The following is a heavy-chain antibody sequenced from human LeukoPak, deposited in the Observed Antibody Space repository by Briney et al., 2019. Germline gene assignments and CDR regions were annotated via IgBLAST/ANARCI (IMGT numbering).Heavy chain of an antibody. CDR1: GYTLTELS. CDR3: ARGPPNDFWSGYSRAPFCDY. Sequence: ASVKVSCKVSGYTLTELSMHWVRQAPGKGLEWMGGFDPEDGETIYAQKFQGRVTMTEDTSTDTAYMELSSLRSDDTAVYYCARGPPNDFWSGYSRAPFCDYWGQGTLVTVSS. D-gene: IGHD3-3*01. CDR2: FDPEDGET. J-gene: IGHJ4*02. V-gene: IGHV1-24*01.